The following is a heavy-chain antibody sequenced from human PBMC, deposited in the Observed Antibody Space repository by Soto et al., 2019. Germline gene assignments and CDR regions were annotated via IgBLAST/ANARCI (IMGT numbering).Heavy chain of an antibody. Sequence: VVLLRLSYAASGVTFISFAISWIRQAQRKGLEWVSAISGSGGSTYYADSVKGRFTISRDNSKNTLYLQMNSLRAEDTAVYYCAKESGGYDILTGYYIHGMDVWGQGTTVTVSS. CDR3: AKESGGYDILTGYYIHGMDV. CDR1: GVTFISFA. V-gene: IGHV3-23*01. CDR2: ISGSGGST. D-gene: IGHD3-9*01. J-gene: IGHJ6*02.